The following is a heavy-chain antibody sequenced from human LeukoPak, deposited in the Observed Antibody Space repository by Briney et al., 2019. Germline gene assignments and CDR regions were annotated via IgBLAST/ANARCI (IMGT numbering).Heavy chain of an antibody. CDR2: MYYSGST. Sequence: KTSETLSLTCTVSGGSISSYYWSWIRQPPGKGLEWIGYMYYSGSTNYNPSLKSRVTISKDMSKNQFSLRLTSVTAADTAVYYCARVGGAPLGAFDIWGQGTMVTVSS. CDR1: GGSISSYY. D-gene: IGHD3-16*01. V-gene: IGHV4-59*01. J-gene: IGHJ3*02. CDR3: ARVGGAPLGAFDI.